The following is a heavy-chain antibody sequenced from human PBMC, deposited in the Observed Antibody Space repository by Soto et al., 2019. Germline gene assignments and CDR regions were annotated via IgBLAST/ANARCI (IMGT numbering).Heavy chain of an antibody. CDR1: GFTFSRYG. CDR3: AKKLRGYSPGYYYYGMDV. V-gene: IGHV3-30*18. CDR2: ISYDGSNK. J-gene: IGHJ6*02. D-gene: IGHD5-18*01. Sequence: GGSLRLSCAASGFTFSRYGMHWVRQAPGKGLEWVAVISYDGSNKYYADSVKGRFTISRDNSKNTLYLQMNSLRAEDTAVYYCAKKLRGYSPGYYYYGMDVWGQGTTVTVSS.